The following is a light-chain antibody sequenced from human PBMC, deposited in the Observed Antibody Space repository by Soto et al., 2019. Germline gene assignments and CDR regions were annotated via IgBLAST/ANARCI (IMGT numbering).Light chain of an antibody. CDR1: SSDVGAYNY. J-gene: IGLJ2*01. CDR2: EVT. CDR3: SSYAGSVPA. Sequence: QSALTQPPSASGSPGQSVDISCIGTSSDVGAYNYVSWYQQHPGKAPKLIIYEVTKRPSGVPDRFSGSKSGNTASLTVSGLQAEDEAYYYCSSYAGSVPAFGGGTQLTVL. V-gene: IGLV2-8*01.